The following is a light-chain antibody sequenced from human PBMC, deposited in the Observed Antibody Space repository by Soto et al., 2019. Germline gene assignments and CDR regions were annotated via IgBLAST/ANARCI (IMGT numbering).Light chain of an antibody. V-gene: IGKV3-15*01. CDR1: QNIISN. J-gene: IGKJ5*01. Sequence: IEMTQAPGTLSVSPGERAPLSCRASQNIISNLAWYQQKPGQAPRLLIYRASSRTTGIPARFSGSGSGTEFTLIINRLEPEDFALYYCQHYGTSIIFGQGTRLEI. CDR3: QHYGTSII. CDR2: RAS.